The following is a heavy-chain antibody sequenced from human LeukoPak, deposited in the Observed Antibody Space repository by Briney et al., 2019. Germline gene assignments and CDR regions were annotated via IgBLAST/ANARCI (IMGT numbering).Heavy chain of an antibody. CDR1: GFTFSSYG. V-gene: IGHV3-30*02. CDR3: AKNSGMYDFDAFDI. CDR2: IRYDGSDQ. Sequence: GGSLRLSCAASGFTFSSYGMHWVRQAPGKGLEWVACIRYDGSDQYYADSVKGRFTISRDNSKNTLYLQMNSLRAEDTAVYYCAKNSGMYDFDAFDIWGQGTTVTVSS. J-gene: IGHJ3*02. D-gene: IGHD1-26*01.